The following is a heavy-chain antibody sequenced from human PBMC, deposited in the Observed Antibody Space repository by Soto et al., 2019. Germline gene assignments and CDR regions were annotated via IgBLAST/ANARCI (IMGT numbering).Heavy chain of an antibody. J-gene: IGHJ3*02. V-gene: IGHV3-53*01. Sequence: PGGSLRLSCAASGFTVSSNYMSWVRQAPGKGLEWVSVIYSGGSTYYADSVKGRFTISRDNSKNTLYLQMNSLRAEDTAVYYCARAAYYYDSSGYYLGAFDIWDQGTMVTVSS. CDR1: GFTVSSNY. D-gene: IGHD3-22*01. CDR2: IYSGGST. CDR3: ARAAYYYDSSGYYLGAFDI.